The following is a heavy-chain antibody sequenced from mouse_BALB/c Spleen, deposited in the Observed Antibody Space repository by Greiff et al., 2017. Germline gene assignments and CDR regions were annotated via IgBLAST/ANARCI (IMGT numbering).Heavy chain of an antibody. Sequence: EVQLVESGGDLVKPGGSRKLSCAASGFTFSSFGMHWVRQAPEKGLEWVAYISSGSSTIYYADTVKGRFTISRDNPKNTLFLQMTSLRSEDTAMYYCARDGSSSDWYFDVWGAGTTVTVSS. CDR2: ISSGSSTI. CDR1: GFTFSSFG. J-gene: IGHJ1*01. D-gene: IGHD1-1*01. V-gene: IGHV5-17*02. CDR3: ARDGSSSDWYFDV.